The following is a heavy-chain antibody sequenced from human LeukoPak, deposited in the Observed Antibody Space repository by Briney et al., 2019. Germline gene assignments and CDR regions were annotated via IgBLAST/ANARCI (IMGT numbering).Heavy chain of an antibody. Sequence: PGRSLRLSCAASGFTLSNYAMHWVRQAPGKGLGWVAVMSYDGSKTYYADSVKGRFTISRDNFKNMVYLQMDSLRAEDTAVYYCGRSGYFGSGSFTDYWGQGTLVTVSS. CDR2: MSYDGSKT. CDR1: GFTLSNYA. D-gene: IGHD3-10*01. J-gene: IGHJ4*02. V-gene: IGHV3-30-3*01. CDR3: GRSGYFGSGSFTDY.